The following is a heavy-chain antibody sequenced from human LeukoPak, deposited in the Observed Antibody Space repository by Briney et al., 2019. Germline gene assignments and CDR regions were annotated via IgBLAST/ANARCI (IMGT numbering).Heavy chain of an antibody. CDR2: MNPNSGNT. J-gene: IGHJ4*02. D-gene: IGHD3-10*01. CDR1: GYTFTSYE. CDR3: ARRGEYYYGSASYLIYFDY. V-gene: IGHV1-8*01. Sequence: GASVKVSCKASGYTFTSYEIHWVRQATGQGLEWMGWMNPNSGNTGYAQKFQGRVTMTRNTSISTAYMEMSSLRSEDTAVYYCARRGEYYYGSASYLIYFDYWGQGTLVTVSS.